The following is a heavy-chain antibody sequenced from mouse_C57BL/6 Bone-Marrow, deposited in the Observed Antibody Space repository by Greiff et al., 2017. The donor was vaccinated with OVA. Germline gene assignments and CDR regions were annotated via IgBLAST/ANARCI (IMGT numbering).Heavy chain of an antibody. CDR1: GYTFTSYW. CDR3: TRARDYGERRLYAMDY. J-gene: IGHJ4*01. CDR2: IYPSDSET. D-gene: IGHD2-4*01. V-gene: IGHV1-61*01. Sequence: VQLQQPGAELVRPGSSVKLSCKASGYTFTSYWMDWVKQRPGQGLEWIGNIYPSDSETHYNQKFKDKATLTVDKSSSTASMQLSSLTSEDTAVYYCTRARDYGERRLYAMDYWGQGTSVTVSS.